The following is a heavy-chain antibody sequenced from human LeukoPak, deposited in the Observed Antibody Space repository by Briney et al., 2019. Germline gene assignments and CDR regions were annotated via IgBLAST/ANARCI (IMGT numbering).Heavy chain of an antibody. D-gene: IGHD4-11*01. CDR2: IYYSGST. J-gene: IGHJ5*02. CDR1: GGSISSGGYY. CDR3: GRMHYTNWFDP. V-gene: IGHV4-31*03. Sequence: SQTLSLTCTVSGGSISSGGYYWSWIRQHPGKGLEWIGYIYYSGSTYYNPSLKSRVTISVDTSKNQFSLKLSSVTAADTAVYYCGRMHYTNWFDPWGQGTLVTVSS.